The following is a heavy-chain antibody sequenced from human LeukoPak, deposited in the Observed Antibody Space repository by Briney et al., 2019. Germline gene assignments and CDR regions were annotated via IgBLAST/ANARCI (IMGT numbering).Heavy chain of an antibody. CDR2: IRSKAYGGTT. CDR1: GCTFSSYA. Sequence: PGGSLRLSCAASGCTFSSYAMSWFRQAPGKGLEWVGFIRSKAYGGTTEYAASVKGRFTISRDDSKSIAYLQMNSLKTEDTAVYYCTRGVRYCGGDCFDAFDIWGQGTMVTVSS. CDR3: TRGVRYCGGDCFDAFDI. J-gene: IGHJ3*02. V-gene: IGHV3-49*03. D-gene: IGHD2-21*02.